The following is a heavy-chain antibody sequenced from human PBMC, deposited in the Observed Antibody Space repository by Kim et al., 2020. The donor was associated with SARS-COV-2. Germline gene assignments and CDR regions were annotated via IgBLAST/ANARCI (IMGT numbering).Heavy chain of an antibody. D-gene: IGHD5-12*01. V-gene: IGHV3-15*01. J-gene: IGHJ4*02. Sequence: GGSLRLSCAASGFTFSNAWMSWVRQAPGKGLEWVGRIKSKTDGGTTDYAAPVKGRFTISRDDSKNTLFLQMNSLETEETGIYYCTSDGGYRFWGQGTLVTVSS. CDR3: TSDGGYRF. CDR1: GFTFSNAW. CDR2: IKSKTDGGTT.